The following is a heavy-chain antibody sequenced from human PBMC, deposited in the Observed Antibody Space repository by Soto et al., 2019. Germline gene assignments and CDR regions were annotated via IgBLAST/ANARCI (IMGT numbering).Heavy chain of an antibody. V-gene: IGHV4-39*07. CDR2: IYYSGST. CDR3: ARVPDV. CDR1: SAPVSSSTYT. Sequence: PSEALFLTCTVSSAPVSSSTYTWGWIRQPPGKGLEWIGSIYYSGSTCYNPSLNSRVTVSVDTSKNQFSLKLSSVTAADTAVYYSARVPDVWGDGTTVTVSS. J-gene: IGHJ6*04.